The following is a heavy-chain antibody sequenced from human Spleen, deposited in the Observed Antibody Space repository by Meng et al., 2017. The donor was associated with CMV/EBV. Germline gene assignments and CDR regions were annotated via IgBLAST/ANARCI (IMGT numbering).Heavy chain of an antibody. V-gene: IGHV3-30-3*01. CDR3: ARPIRRRSSSSRSDNGAFDI. Sequence: VQLVESGGGLVQPGGSLRLSCAASGFTFSSYAMHWVRQAPGKGLEWVAVISYDGSNKYYADSVKGRFTISRDNSKNTLYLQMNSLRAEDTAVYYCARPIRRRSSSSRSDNGAFDIWGQGTMVTVSS. CDR2: ISYDGSNK. D-gene: IGHD6-6*01. J-gene: IGHJ3*02. CDR1: GFTFSSYA.